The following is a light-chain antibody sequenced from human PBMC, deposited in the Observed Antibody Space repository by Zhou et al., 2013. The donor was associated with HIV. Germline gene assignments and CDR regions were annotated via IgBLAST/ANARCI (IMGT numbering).Light chain of an antibody. CDR3: QHYDNLPPLT. CDR1: QDINNY. CDR2: DAS. J-gene: IGKJ4*01. V-gene: IGKV1-33*01. Sequence: DIQLTQSPSSLSASVGDRVTITCQASQDINNYLNWYQQKPGKAPKLLIYDASNLETGVPSRFTGSGSGTDFTFTISSLQPDDFATYYCQHYDNLPPLTFGGGTRVE.